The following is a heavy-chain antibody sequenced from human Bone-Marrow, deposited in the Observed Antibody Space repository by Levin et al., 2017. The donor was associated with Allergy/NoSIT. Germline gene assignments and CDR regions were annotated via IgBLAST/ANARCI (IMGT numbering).Heavy chain of an antibody. Sequence: GGSLRLSCAASGFTFSSYAMSWVRQAPGKGLEWVSAISGSGGSTYYADSVKGRFTISRDNSKNTLYLQMNSLRAEDTAVYYCAKDRVVVVPAAIPDDAFDIWGQGTMVTVSS. D-gene: IGHD2-2*01. CDR2: ISGSGGST. J-gene: IGHJ3*02. CDR1: GFTFSSYA. CDR3: AKDRVVVVPAAIPDDAFDI. V-gene: IGHV3-23*01.